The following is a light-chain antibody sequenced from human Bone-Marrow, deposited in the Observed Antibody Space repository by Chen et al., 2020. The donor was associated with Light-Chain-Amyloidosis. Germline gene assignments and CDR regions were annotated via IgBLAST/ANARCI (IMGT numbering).Light chain of an antibody. Sequence: SYELTQPPSVSLSPGPTASIPCSGDNLGDKYVSWYQQKPGQSPVLVDYQDNTRPSGIPERFSGSNSGNTATLTIRGSQAMDDADYYCQAWDSSAVVFGGGTKLTVL. J-gene: IGLJ2*01. CDR2: QDN. V-gene: IGLV3-1*01. CDR1: NLGDKY. CDR3: QAWDSSAVV.